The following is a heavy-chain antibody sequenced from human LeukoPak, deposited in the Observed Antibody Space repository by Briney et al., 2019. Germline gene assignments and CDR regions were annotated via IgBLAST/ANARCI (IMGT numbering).Heavy chain of an antibody. Sequence: SETLSLTCTVSGDSISSYYWSWIRRPPGKELEWIGYIYYSGTTNYNPSLNSRVTISLDASKKQLSLTLNSVTAADTAVYYCARVSGYDWESFYDYWGQGTLVTVSS. CDR3: ARVSGYDWESFYDY. J-gene: IGHJ4*02. CDR1: GDSISSYY. V-gene: IGHV4-59*01. CDR2: IYYSGTT. D-gene: IGHD5-12*01.